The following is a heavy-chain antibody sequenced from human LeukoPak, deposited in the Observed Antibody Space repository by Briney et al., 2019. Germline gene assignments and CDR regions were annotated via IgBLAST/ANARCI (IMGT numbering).Heavy chain of an antibody. CDR3: ARGGPDYDSSGYYYEYYFDY. V-gene: IGHV1-3*01. Sequence: ASVKVSCKASGYTFTSYAMHWVRQAPGQRLEWMGWINAGNDNTKYSQKFQGRVTITRDTSASTAYMELSSLRSEDTAVYYCARGGPDYDSSGYYYEYYFDYWGQGTLVTVSS. J-gene: IGHJ4*02. D-gene: IGHD3-22*01. CDR1: GYTFTSYA. CDR2: INAGNDNT.